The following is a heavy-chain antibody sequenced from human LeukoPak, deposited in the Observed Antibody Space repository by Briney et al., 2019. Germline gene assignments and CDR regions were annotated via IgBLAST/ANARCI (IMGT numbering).Heavy chain of an antibody. D-gene: IGHD3-22*01. CDR1: GFTYSFYW. CDR3: ARHSNKYDYDSSGHYRSFDY. CDR2: IKQDGSDK. V-gene: IGHV3-7*01. J-gene: IGHJ4*02. Sequence: GGSVRLSCAASGFTYSFYWMSWVRQAPGKGLEWVANIKQDGSDKYYVDSVKGRLTISRDNSKNTLYLQMNSLRAEDTAFYFCARHSNKYDYDSSGHYRSFDYWGQGTLVSVSS.